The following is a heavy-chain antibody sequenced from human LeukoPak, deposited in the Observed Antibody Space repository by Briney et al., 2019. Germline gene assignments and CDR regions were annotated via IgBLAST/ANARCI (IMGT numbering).Heavy chain of an antibody. D-gene: IGHD3-16*01. CDR2: ISHRGST. CDR3: ARHYGP. CDR1: GGSFSDYY. Sequence: PSETLSLTCAVYGGSFSDYYWSWIRQSPGKGLEWIGEISHRGSTNYNPSLKSRVTISVDTSKNQFSLKLNSVTAADTAVYYCARHYGPWGQGTLVTVSS. V-gene: IGHV4-34*01. J-gene: IGHJ5*02.